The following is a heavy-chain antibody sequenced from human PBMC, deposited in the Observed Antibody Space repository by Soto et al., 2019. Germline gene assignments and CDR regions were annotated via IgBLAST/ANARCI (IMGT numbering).Heavy chain of an antibody. CDR2: ISAYNGNT. Sequence: QVQLVQSGAEVKKPGASVKVSCKASGYTFTSYGISWVRQAPGQGLEWIGWISAYNGNTNYAQKLQGRVNMTTDTSTSTSYMDVRSLRSDDTARYYCARDRLLYFDWLLFGVGSFSYGMDVLVQGTTVTVSS. D-gene: IGHD3-9*01. CDR3: ARDRLLYFDWLLFGVGSFSYGMDV. V-gene: IGHV1-18*01. J-gene: IGHJ6*02. CDR1: GYTFTSYG.